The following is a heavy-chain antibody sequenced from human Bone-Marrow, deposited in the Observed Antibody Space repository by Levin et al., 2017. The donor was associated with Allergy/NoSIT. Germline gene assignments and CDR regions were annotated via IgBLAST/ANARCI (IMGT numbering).Heavy chain of an antibody. J-gene: IGHJ5*02. CDR2: VNPWGSSA. D-gene: IGHD1-14*01. V-gene: IGHV1-46*01. CDR1: GGTFSKYA. Sequence: ASVKVSCKASGGTFSKYAFSWVRQAPGQVVEWMGVVNPWGSSATYSEKFQGRLIITRDTSTRTVFLELSGLRSEDTAVYYCARDPSAENWFEPWGQGTLVTVSS. CDR3: ARDPSAENWFEP.